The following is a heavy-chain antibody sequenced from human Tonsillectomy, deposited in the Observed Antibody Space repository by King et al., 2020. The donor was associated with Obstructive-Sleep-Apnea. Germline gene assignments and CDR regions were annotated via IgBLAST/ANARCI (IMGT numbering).Heavy chain of an antibody. CDR3: AKATPPEYSSGWDDAFDI. J-gene: IGHJ3*02. Sequence: VQLVESGGGLVQPGRSLRLSCAASGFTFDDYAMHWVRQAPGKGLEWVSGISWNSGSIGYADSVKGRFTISRDNAKNSLYLQMNSLRAEDTALYYCAKATPPEYSSGWDDAFDIWGQGTMVTVSS. V-gene: IGHV3-9*01. CDR1: GFTFDDYA. D-gene: IGHD6-19*01. CDR2: ISWNSGSI.